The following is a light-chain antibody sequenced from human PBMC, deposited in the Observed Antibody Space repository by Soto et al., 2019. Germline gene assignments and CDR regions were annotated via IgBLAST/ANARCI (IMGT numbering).Light chain of an antibody. J-gene: IGLJ2*01. CDR2: EVS. CDR3: SSFAGNNNLV. Sequence: QSALTQPPSASGSPVQSVTISCTGTSSDVGGYNYVSWYQQHPGKAPKLMISEVSKRPSGVPDRFSGSKSGNTASLTVSGLQAEDEAYYYCSSFAGNNNLVFGGGTKVTVL. CDR1: SSDVGGYNY. V-gene: IGLV2-8*01.